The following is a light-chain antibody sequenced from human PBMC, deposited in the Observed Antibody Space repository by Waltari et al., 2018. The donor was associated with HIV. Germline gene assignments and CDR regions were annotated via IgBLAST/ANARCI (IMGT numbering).Light chain of an antibody. Sequence: QAGLTQPPPVPTGLRQTATLTCTGDSNNVRNPGPPRLQKHQCHPPKLLFSKKNSRPSGIAEGFSASKSGNTASLTITGLQPEDEADYFCSAWDRSLSAVIFGGGTTLIVL. J-gene: IGLJ2*01. CDR2: KKN. V-gene: IGLV10-54*04. CDR1: SNNVRNPG. CDR3: SAWDRSLSAVI.